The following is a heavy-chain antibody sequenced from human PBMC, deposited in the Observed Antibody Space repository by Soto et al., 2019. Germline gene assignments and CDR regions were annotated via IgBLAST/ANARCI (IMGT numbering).Heavy chain of an antibody. CDR3: ASHLDYGDFYRYYYYYMDV. V-gene: IGHV3-23*01. CDR2: ISGSGGST. J-gene: IGHJ6*03. CDR1: GFTFSSYA. D-gene: IGHD4-17*01. Sequence: PGGSLRLSCAASGFTFSSYAMSWVRQAPGKGLEWVSAISGSGGSTYYADSVKGRFTISRDNSKNTLYLQMNSLRAEDTAVYYCASHLDYGDFYRYYYYYMDVWGKGTTVTVSS.